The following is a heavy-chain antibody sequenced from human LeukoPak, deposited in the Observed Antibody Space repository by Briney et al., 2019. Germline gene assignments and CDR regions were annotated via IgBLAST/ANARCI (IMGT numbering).Heavy chain of an antibody. D-gene: IGHD5-24*01. Sequence: GGSLRLSCAASGFTFDDYAMHWVRQAPGKGLEWVSAISGSGGSTYYADSVKGRFTISRDNSKNTLYLQMNSLRAEDTAVYYCAKLEMATILRAFDIWGQGTMVTVSS. CDR2: ISGSGGST. CDR3: AKLEMATILRAFDI. J-gene: IGHJ3*02. V-gene: IGHV3-23*01. CDR1: GFTFDDYA.